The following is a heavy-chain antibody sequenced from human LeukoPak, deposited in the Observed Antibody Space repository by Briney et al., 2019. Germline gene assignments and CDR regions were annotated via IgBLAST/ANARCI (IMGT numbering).Heavy chain of an antibody. V-gene: IGHV4-39*07. CDR1: GGSISSSSYY. D-gene: IGHD3-22*01. J-gene: IGHJ4*02. CDR2: IYHSGST. CDR3: AREDYYDSSGYYYSRDGDY. Sequence: SETLSLTCTVSGGSISSSSYYWGWIRQPPGKGLEWIGSIYHSGSTYYNPSLKSRVTISVDTSKDQFSLKLSSVTAADTAVYYCAREDYYDSSGYYYSRDGDYWGQGTLVTVSS.